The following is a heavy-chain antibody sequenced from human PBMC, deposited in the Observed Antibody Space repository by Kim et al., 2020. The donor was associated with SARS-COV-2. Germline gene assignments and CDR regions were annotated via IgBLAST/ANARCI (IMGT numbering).Heavy chain of an antibody. V-gene: IGHV3-23*01. D-gene: IGHD5-12*01. Sequence: GDTTSYRGSVKGRFTITRYNSKNTLYLQRNTRRAEGTAVYFCAKGGQLDYWGQGTLVTVSS. CDR2: GDTT. J-gene: IGHJ4*02. CDR3: AKGGQLDY.